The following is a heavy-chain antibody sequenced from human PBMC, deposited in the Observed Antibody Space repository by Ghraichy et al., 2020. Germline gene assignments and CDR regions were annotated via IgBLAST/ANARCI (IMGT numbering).Heavy chain of an antibody. V-gene: IGHV4-59*08. CDR3: ARHLSRSVVTPFED. Sequence: SETLSLTCTVSGGSISSYYWSWIRQPPGKGLEWIGYIYYSGSTNYNPSLRGRVTISVDTSTNQFSLKLSSVTAADTAVYYCARHLSRSVVTPFEDWGLGTLVTVSS. CDR1: GGSISSYY. J-gene: IGHJ4*02. D-gene: IGHD4-23*01. CDR2: IYYSGST.